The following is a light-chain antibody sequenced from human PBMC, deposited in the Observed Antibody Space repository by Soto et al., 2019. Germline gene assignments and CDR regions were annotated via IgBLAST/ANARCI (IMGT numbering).Light chain of an antibody. CDR3: QHYGSSPPIT. Sequence: EIVLTQSPGTLSLSPGERATLSCRASQSVSSSYLAWYQQKPGQAPRLLIYGASSRATGIPDRFSGSGSGTDFTLTISRLEPEDFAVYYGQHYGSSPPITFGQGTRLEIK. V-gene: IGKV3-20*01. CDR1: QSVSSSY. CDR2: GAS. J-gene: IGKJ5*01.